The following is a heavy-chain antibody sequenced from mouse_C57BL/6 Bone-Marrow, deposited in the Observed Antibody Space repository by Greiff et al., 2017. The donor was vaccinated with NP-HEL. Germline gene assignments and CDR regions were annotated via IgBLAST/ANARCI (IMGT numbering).Heavy chain of an antibody. J-gene: IGHJ3*01. CDR1: GYTFTSYW. D-gene: IGHD1-1*01. CDR3: AGGPITTVVGEAWFAY. CDR2: IYPSDSET. Sequence: QVQLKQPGAELVRPGSSVKLSCKASGYTFTSYWMDWVKQRPGQGLEWIGNIYPSDSETHYNQKFKDKATLTVDTSSSTAYMQLSSLTSEDSAVYYCAGGPITTVVGEAWFAYWGQGTLVTVSA. V-gene: IGHV1-61*01.